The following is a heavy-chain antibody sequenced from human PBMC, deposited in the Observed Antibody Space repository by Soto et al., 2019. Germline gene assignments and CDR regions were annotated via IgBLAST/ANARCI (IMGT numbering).Heavy chain of an antibody. J-gene: IGHJ4*02. CDR2: IKSKTDGGTT. D-gene: IGHD1-1*01. CDR3: TSQNWNDVEDWDY. CDR1: GFTFSNAW. Sequence: GGSLRLSCAASGFTFSNAWMSWVRQAPGKGLEWVGRIKSKTDGGTTDYAAPVKGRFTISRDDSKNTLYLQMNSLKTEDTAVYYCTSQNWNDVEDWDYWGQGTLVTVSS. V-gene: IGHV3-15*01.